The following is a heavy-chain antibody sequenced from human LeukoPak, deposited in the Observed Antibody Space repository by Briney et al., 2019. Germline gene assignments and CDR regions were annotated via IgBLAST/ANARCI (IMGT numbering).Heavy chain of an antibody. CDR1: GYTFTSYG. CDR2: ISAYNGNT. J-gene: IGHJ3*02. CDR3: AKDALKYYYDSSGYSGEVDAFDI. D-gene: IGHD3-22*01. V-gene: IGHV1-18*01. Sequence: GASVTVSFKASGYTFTSYGISWVRQAPGQGLEWMGWISAYNGNTNYAQKLQGRVSMTTDTSTSTAYIELRSLRSDDTAVYYCAKDALKYYYDSSGYSGEVDAFDIWGQGTMVTVSS.